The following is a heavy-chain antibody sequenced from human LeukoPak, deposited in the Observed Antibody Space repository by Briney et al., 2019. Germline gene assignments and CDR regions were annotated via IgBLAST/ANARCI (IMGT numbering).Heavy chain of an antibody. CDR2: IWYDGTNK. CDR3: ARNKDDNGYNPLHI. D-gene: IGHD5-24*01. J-gene: IGHJ3*02. V-gene: IGHV3-33*01. Sequence: GGSLRLSCTASGFTFSSYGMHWVRQAPGKGLEWVAVIWYDGTNKYYADSVQGRFTISRDNSKNTLYLQMNSLRAEDTAVYYCARNKDDNGYNPLHIWGQGTMVTVST. CDR1: GFTFSSYG.